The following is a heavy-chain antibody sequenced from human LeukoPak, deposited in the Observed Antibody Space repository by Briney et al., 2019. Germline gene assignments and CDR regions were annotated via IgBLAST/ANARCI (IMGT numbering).Heavy chain of an antibody. D-gene: IGHD2-2*01. V-gene: IGHV3-73*01. CDR3: TRLCSSTSCPIEY. J-gene: IGHJ4*02. CDR1: GFTFSGSA. Sequence: GGSLRLSCAASGFTFSGSAMHWVRQASGKGLEWVGRIRGKANSYATAYAASVKGRFTISRDDSKNTAYLQMNSLKTEDTAVYYCTRLCSSTSCPIEYWGQGTLVTVSS. CDR2: IRGKANSYAT.